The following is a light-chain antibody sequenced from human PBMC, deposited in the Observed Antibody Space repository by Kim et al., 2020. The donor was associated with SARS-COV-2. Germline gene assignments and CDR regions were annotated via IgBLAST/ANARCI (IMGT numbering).Light chain of an antibody. CDR1: NIGSKN. Sequence: SYELTQPLSVSVALGQTARITCGGNNIGSKNVHWYQQKPGQAPVLVIYRDSNRPSGIHERFSGSNSGNTATLTISRAQAGDEADYYGQVWDSSTAVFGRG. V-gene: IGLV3-9*01. CDR3: QVWDSSTAV. J-gene: IGLJ3*02. CDR2: RDS.